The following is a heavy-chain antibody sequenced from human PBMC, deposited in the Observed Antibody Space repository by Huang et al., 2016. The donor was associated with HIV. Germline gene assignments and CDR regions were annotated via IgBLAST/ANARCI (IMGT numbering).Heavy chain of an antibody. V-gene: IGHV1-8*02. D-gene: IGHD4-17*01. CDR2: MNPNTGNT. J-gene: IGHJ4*02. CDR3: ARSAYGDLDY. CDR1: GYTFTNYD. Sequence: QVHLVQSGAEVKKPGASVKFSCKASGYTFTNYDINWVRQDPGRGLEWMGWMNPNTGNTGFAQSFQGRVTMTRKTSITTAYIELTSLTSEDTAVYYCARSAYGDLDYWGLGTLVIVSS.